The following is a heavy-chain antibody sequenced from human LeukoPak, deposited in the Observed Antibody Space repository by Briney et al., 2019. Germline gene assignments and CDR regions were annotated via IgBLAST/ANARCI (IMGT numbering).Heavy chain of an antibody. CDR3: ARWTGDSTVTGFGY. CDR1: GGTFSSYA. D-gene: IGHD4-17*01. Sequence: ASVKVSCKASGGTFSSYAISWVRQAPGQGLEWMGWMNPNSGNTGYAQKFQGRVTMTRNTSISTAYMELSSLRSEDTAVYYCARWTGDSTVTGFGYWGQGTLVTVSS. J-gene: IGHJ4*02. V-gene: IGHV1-8*02. CDR2: MNPNSGNT.